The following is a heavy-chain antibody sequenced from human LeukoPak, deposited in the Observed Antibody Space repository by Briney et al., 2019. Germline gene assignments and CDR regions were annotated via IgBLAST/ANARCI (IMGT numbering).Heavy chain of an antibody. Sequence: GGSLRLSCAASGFTFDDYGLSWVRQAPGKGLEWVSTINWNGGSTGYADSVKGRFTISRDNATNSLYLQMNSLRGEDTAVYYCAKDGDTMSGTYYYDMDVWGKGTTVTVSS. V-gene: IGHV3-20*04. CDR2: INWNGGST. CDR3: AKDGDTMSGTYYYDMDV. D-gene: IGHD1-26*01. CDR1: GFTFDDYG. J-gene: IGHJ6*03.